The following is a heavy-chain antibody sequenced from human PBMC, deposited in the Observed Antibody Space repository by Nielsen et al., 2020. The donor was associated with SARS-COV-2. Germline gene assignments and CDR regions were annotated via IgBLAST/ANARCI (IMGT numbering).Heavy chain of an antibody. Sequence: WIRQPPGKGLEWLSYISSSSSTSYYADSVKGRFTISRDNTKNSLDLQINSLRAEDTAVYYCARPTYYYDSSGYYYESFDYWGQGTLVTVSS. J-gene: IGHJ4*02. CDR3: ARPTYYYDSSGYYYESFDY. CDR2: ISSSSSTS. D-gene: IGHD3-22*01. V-gene: IGHV3-48*04.